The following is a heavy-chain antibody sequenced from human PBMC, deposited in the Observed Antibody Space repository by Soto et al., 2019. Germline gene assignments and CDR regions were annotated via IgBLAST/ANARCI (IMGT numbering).Heavy chain of an antibody. D-gene: IGHD3-22*01. V-gene: IGHV4-59*01. CDR3: ARVADYYDSSGYYYYFDY. J-gene: IGHJ4*02. CDR2: IYYSGST. Sequence: SETLSLTCTVSGGSISSYYWSWIRQPPGKGLEWIGYIYYSGSTNYNPSLKSRVTISVDTSKNQFSLKLSSVTAADTAVYYCARVADYYDSSGYYYYFDYWGQGTLVTVSS. CDR1: GGSISSYY.